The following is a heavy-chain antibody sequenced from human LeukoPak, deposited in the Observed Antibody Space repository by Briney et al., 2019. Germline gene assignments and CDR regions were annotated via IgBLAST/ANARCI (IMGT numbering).Heavy chain of an antibody. CDR2: FDPEDGET. D-gene: IGHD1-26*01. V-gene: IGHV1-24*01. CDR1: GYTLTELS. J-gene: IGHJ3*02. Sequence: ASVKVSCKVSGYTLTELSMHWVRQAPGKRLEWMGGFDPEDGETIYAQKFQGRVTMTEDTSTDTAYMELSSLRSEDTAVYYCATVSMGNDAFDIWGQGTMVTVSS. CDR3: ATVSMGNDAFDI.